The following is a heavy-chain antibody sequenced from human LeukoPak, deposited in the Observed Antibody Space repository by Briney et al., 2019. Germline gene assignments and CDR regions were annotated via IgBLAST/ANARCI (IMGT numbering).Heavy chain of an antibody. Sequence: PGGSLRLSCAASGFTFSSYWMSWVRQAPGKGLEWGAVISYDGSNKYYADSVKGRFTISRDNSKNTLYLQMNSLRAEDTAVYYCARDGGRWYYDSSGPAYYFDYWGQGTLVTVSS. D-gene: IGHD3-22*01. CDR1: GFTFSSYW. CDR3: ARDGGRWYYDSSGPAYYFDY. V-gene: IGHV3-30*03. CDR2: ISYDGSNK. J-gene: IGHJ4*02.